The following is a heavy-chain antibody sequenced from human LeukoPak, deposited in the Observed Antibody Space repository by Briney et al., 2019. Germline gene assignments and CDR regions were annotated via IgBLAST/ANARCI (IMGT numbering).Heavy chain of an antibody. Sequence: GSLRLSCAASGFTFSSYEMNWVRQAPGKGLEWVSYISSSGSTIYYADSVKGRFTISRDNAKNSLYLQMNILRAEDTAVYYCARLVVAATRPSNWFDPWGQGTLVTVSS. CDR2: ISSSGSTI. J-gene: IGHJ5*02. D-gene: IGHD2-15*01. CDR3: ARLVVAATRPSNWFDP. CDR1: GFTFSSYE. V-gene: IGHV3-48*03.